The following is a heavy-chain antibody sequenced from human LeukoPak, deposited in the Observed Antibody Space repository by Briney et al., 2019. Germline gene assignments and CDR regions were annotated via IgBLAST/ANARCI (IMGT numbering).Heavy chain of an antibody. CDR2: IKQDGSEK. CDR1: GFTFSSYW. Sequence: GGSLRLSCAASGFTFSSYWMSRVRQAPGKGLEWVANIKQDGSEKYYVDSVKGRFTISRDNAKNSLYLQMNSLRAEDTAVYYCARDQYDILTGYHDYWGQGTLVTVSS. D-gene: IGHD3-9*01. CDR3: ARDQYDILTGYHDY. J-gene: IGHJ4*02. V-gene: IGHV3-7*01.